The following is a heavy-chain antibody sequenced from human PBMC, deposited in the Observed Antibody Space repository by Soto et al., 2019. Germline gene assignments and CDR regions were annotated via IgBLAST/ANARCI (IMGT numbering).Heavy chain of an antibody. J-gene: IGHJ4*02. D-gene: IGHD1-26*01. CDR3: AKDREYSGSYLDY. V-gene: IGHV3-23*01. CDR2: ISGSGGST. Sequence: GGSLRLSCAASGFTFGSYAMSWVRQAPGKGLEWVSAISGSGGSTYYADSVKGRLTISRDNSKNTLYLQMNSLRAEDTAVYYCAKDREYSGSYLDYWGQGTLVNVSS. CDR1: GFTFGSYA.